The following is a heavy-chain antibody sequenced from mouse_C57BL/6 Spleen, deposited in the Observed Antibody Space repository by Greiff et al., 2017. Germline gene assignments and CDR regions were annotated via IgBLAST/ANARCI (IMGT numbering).Heavy chain of an antibody. J-gene: IGHJ2*01. D-gene: IGHD2-4*01. CDR1: GYTFTDYY. Sequence: QVQLKQSGPELVKPGASVKISCKASGYTFTDYYINWVKQRPGQGLEWIGWIFPGSGSTYYNEKFKGKATLTVDKSSSTAYMLLSSLTSEDSAVYFCALSYDYDPYYFDYWGQGTTLTVSS. V-gene: IGHV1-75*01. CDR2: IFPGSGST. CDR3: ALSYDYDPYYFDY.